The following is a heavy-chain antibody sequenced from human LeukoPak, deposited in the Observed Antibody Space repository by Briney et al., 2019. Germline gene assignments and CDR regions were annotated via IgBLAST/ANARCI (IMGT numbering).Heavy chain of an antibody. D-gene: IGHD1-1*01. Sequence: SETLSLTCAVYAGSFSGYYWSWIRQPPGKGLEWIGEINHSGSTNYNPSVKSRVTISVDTSKNQFSLKLSSVTAADTAVYYCARAPTGTGGWNWFDPWGQGTLVTVSS. CDR2: INHSGST. CDR3: ARAPTGTGGWNWFDP. V-gene: IGHV4-34*01. CDR1: AGSFSGYY. J-gene: IGHJ5*02.